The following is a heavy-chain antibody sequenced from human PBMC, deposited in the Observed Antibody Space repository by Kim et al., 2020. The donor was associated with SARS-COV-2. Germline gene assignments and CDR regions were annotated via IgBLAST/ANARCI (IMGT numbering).Heavy chain of an antibody. CDR2: INTNTGNP. CDR3: ARGEELRQYFQYYYAMDV. CDR1: GYTLANFA. V-gene: IGHV7-4-1*02. D-gene: IGHD1-26*01. Sequence: ASVKVSCKASGYTLANFAMNWVRQAPGQGLEWVGWINTNTGNPTYAQGFTGRFVFSLGTSVNTAYLQISSLKADDTAVYFCARGEELRQYFQYYYAMDVWGQGTTVTVSS. J-gene: IGHJ6*02.